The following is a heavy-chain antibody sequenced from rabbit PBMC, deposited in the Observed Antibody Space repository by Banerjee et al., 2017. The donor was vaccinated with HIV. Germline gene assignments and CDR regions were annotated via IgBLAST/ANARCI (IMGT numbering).Heavy chain of an antibody. CDR3: ARAAVDGSGAASYFNL. Sequence: QLEESGGGLVQPGGSLTLSCKASGFDFSNYYMSWVRQAPGKGLEWIGIIYAGKGSADYASWVNGRFTISSDNAQNTVDLQMNSLTATDTATYFCARAAVDGSGAASYFNLWGPGTLVTVS. D-gene: IGHD1-1*01. CDR1: GFDFSNYY. J-gene: IGHJ4*01. CDR2: IYAGKGSA. V-gene: IGHV1S7*01.